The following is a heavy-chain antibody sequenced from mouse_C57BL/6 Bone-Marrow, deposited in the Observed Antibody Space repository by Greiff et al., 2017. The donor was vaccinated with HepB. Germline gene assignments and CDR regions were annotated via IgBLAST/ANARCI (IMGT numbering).Heavy chain of an antibody. J-gene: IGHJ2*01. Sequence: QVQLQQSGAELVRPGTSVKVSCKASGYAFTNYLIEWVKQRPGQGLEWIGVINPGSGGTNYNEKFKGQATLTADKSSSTAYMQLSSLTSEDSAVYFCARGRNGYYPYYFDYWGQGTTLTVSS. D-gene: IGHD2-3*01. CDR2: INPGSGGT. CDR3: ARGRNGYYPYYFDY. CDR1: GYAFTNYL. V-gene: IGHV1-54*01.